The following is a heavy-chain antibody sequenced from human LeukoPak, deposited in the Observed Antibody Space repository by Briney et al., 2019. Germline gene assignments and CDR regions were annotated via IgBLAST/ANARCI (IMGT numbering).Heavy chain of an antibody. J-gene: IGHJ4*02. Sequence: SETLSLTCTVSGGFIRNYYWSWIRQPPGKGLEWIGYIYYSGSTNYNPSLKSRVTISVDTSKNQFSLNLSSVTAADSAVYYCARVDSSAYYGEHYFDFWGQGTLVTVS. CDR3: ARVDSSAYYGEHYFDF. D-gene: IGHD3-22*01. CDR1: GGFIRNYY. V-gene: IGHV4-59*01. CDR2: IYYSGST.